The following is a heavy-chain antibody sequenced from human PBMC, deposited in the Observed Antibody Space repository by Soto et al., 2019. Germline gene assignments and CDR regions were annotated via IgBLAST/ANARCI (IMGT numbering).Heavy chain of an antibody. J-gene: IGHJ4*02. V-gene: IGHV3-23*01. CDR2: ISGSGGST. CDR3: AKGGTGWFGELESSGSY. CDR1: GFTFSSYA. Sequence: GGSLRLSCAASGFTFSSYAMSWVRQAPGKGLEWVSAISGSGGSTYYADSVKGRFTISRDNSKNTLYLQMNSLRAEDTAVYYCAKGGTGWFGELESSGSYWGQGTLVTVSS. D-gene: IGHD3-10*01.